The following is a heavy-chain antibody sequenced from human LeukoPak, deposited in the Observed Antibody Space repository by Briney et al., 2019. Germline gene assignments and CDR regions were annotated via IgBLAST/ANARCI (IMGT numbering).Heavy chain of an antibody. CDR1: GGSISSSSYY. D-gene: IGHD1-26*01. CDR2: IYYSGST. V-gene: IGHV4-39*01. Sequence: SDTLSLPCTVSGGSISSSSYYWGWIRQPPGKGLEWIGSIYYSGSTYYNPSLKSRVTISVDTYKNQFSLKLSSVTAADTAVYYCARHVVGATVYYFDYWGQGTLVSVSS. CDR3: ARHVVGATVYYFDY. J-gene: IGHJ4*02.